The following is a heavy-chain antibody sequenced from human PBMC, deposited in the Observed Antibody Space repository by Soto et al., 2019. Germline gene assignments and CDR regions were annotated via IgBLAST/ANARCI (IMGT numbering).Heavy chain of an antibody. Sequence: PSETLSLTCTVSGDSVGKYYWNWIRQPAGKGLEWIGRIYITRSPNYNPSLKSRVTMSVDTSKNQFSLKLSLTSVTAADTAVYYCVRERTIFGVAPGGGVDVWGQGTTVTVS. V-gene: IGHV4-4*07. J-gene: IGHJ6*02. CDR2: IYITRSP. D-gene: IGHD3-3*01. CDR1: GDSVGKYY. CDR3: VRERTIFGVAPGGGVDV.